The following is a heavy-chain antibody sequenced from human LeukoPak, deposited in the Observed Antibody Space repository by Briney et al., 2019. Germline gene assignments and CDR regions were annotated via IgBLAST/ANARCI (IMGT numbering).Heavy chain of an antibody. CDR2: INQSGST. Sequence: SQTLSLTCAVYGGSFSGYYWSWIRQPPGKGLEWIGEINQSGSTNYNPSLKSRVTISVDTSKNQFSLKLSSVTAADTAVYYCARWLGDSSGYYPDYWGQGTLVTVSS. CDR1: GGSFSGYY. J-gene: IGHJ4*02. D-gene: IGHD3-22*01. V-gene: IGHV4-34*01. CDR3: ARWLGDSSGYYPDY.